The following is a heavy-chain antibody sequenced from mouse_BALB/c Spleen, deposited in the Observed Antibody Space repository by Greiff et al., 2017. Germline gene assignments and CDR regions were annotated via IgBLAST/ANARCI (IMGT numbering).Heavy chain of an antibody. V-gene: IGHV5-6-5*01. CDR1: GFTFSSYA. D-gene: IGHD2-4*01. CDR3: ARGGITTCDY. Sequence: EVKLEESGGGLVKPGGSLKLSCAASGFTFSSYAMSWVRQTPEKRLEWVASISSGGSTYYPDSVKGRFTISRDNARNILYLQMSSLRSEDTAMYYCARGGITTCDYWGQGTTLTVSS. J-gene: IGHJ2*01. CDR2: ISSGGST.